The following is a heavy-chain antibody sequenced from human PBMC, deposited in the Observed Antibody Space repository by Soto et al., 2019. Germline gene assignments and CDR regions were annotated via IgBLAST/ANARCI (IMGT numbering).Heavy chain of an antibody. D-gene: IGHD3-10*01. CDR2: INPNSGNR. CDR1: GYTFTNYD. CDR3: ARVDPGETSPFDH. J-gene: IGHJ4*02. Sequence: GASVKVSCKASGYTFTNYDINWVRQATGQGPEWMGWINPNSGNRIYVQNFQGRVTMTRDTSMSTVYMEVSSLRSEDTAVYYCARVDPGETSPFDHWGQGTLVTVS. V-gene: IGHV1-8*01.